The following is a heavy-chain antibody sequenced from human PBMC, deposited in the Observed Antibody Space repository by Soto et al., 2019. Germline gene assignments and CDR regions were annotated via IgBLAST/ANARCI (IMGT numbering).Heavy chain of an antibody. V-gene: IGHV3-30*18. Sequence: QVQLVESGGGVVQPGRSLRLSCAASGFTFSSYGMHWVRQAPGKGLVWVAGISYDGSNKYYADSVKGRFTISRDNSENTLYMQMNSLRAEDTAVYSCANGDNWNAVYYYYGMDVWGQGTTVTVSS. CDR1: GFTFSSYG. CDR2: ISYDGSNK. J-gene: IGHJ6*02. CDR3: ANGDNWNAVYYYYGMDV. D-gene: IGHD1-1*01.